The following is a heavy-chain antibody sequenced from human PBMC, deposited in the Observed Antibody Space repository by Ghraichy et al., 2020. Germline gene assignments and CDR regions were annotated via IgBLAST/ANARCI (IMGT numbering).Heavy chain of an antibody. Sequence: LSLTCAASGFTFSDYTMNWMRQAPGKGLEWVSSISSSSSYRYYADSVQGRFTVSRDNAKNSLYLQMNSLRADDTAVYYCVRREYWGQGTLVTVAS. CDR2: ISSSSSYR. CDR1: GFTFSDYT. V-gene: IGHV3-21*01. CDR3: VRREY. J-gene: IGHJ4*02.